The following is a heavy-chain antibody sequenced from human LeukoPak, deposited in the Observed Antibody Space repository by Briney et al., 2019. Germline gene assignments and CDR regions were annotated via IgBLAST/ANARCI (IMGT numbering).Heavy chain of an antibody. CDR1: GFTFSNYW. CDR3: AKANWVSNADAVW. D-gene: IGHD1-1*01. V-gene: IGHV3-7*03. J-gene: IGHJ4*02. Sequence: GGSLRLSCAASGFTFSNYWMTWVRQAPEKGLEWVANINQDGRETFYADSVKGRFTLSRDDSRNTVYLQLNNLRVEDTAIYYCAKANWVSNADAVWWGQGTQVTVSS. CDR2: INQDGRET.